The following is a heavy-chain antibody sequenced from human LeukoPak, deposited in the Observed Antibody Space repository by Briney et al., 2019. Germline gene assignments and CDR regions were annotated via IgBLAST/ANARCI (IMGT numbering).Heavy chain of an antibody. CDR3: ARDTPYCSSTSCSFDY. V-gene: IGHV4-39*07. J-gene: IGHJ4*02. CDR1: GGSISSHNYY. CDR2: IYYSGST. D-gene: IGHD2-2*01. Sequence: SETLSLTCTVSGGSISSHNYYWGWIRQPPGKGLEWIGSIYYSGSTYYNPSLKSRVTLSVDTSKNQFSLKLSSVTAADTALYYCARDTPYCSSTSCSFDYWGQGTLVTVSS.